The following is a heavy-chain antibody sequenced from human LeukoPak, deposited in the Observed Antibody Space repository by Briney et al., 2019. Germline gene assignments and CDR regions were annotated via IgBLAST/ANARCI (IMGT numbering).Heavy chain of an antibody. CDR3: ARAADSGYDWLEYYFDY. CDR1: GYTFTSYG. J-gene: IGHJ4*02. CDR2: ISAYNGNT. D-gene: IGHD5-12*01. V-gene: IGHV1-18*01. Sequence: ASVKVSCKASGYTFTSYGISWVRLAPGQGLEWMGWISAYNGNTNYAQKLQGRVTMTTDTSTSTAYMELRSLRSDDTAVYYCARAADSGYDWLEYYFDYWGQGTLVTVSS.